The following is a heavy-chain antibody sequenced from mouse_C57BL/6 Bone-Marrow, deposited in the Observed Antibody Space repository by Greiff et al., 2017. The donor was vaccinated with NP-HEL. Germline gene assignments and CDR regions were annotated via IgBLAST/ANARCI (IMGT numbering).Heavy chain of an antibody. CDR2: ISYDGSN. CDR1: GYSITSGYY. D-gene: IGHD2-2*01. Sequence: EVKLMESGPGLVKPSQSLSLTCSVTGYSITSGYYWNWIRQFPGNKLEWMGYISYDGSNNYNPSLKNRISITRDTSTNQFFLKLNSVTTEDTATYYCGGYAHAMDYWGQGTSVTVSS. CDR3: GGYAHAMDY. V-gene: IGHV3-6*01. J-gene: IGHJ4*01.